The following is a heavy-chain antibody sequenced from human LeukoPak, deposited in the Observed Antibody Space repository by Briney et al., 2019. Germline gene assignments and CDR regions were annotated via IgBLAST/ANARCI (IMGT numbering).Heavy chain of an antibody. CDR1: GYTFTAYY. V-gene: IGHV1-2*02. CDR2: ISPYTGGT. Sequence: GASVQVSCKASGYTFTAYYIHWVRQAPGQGLEWMGWISPYTGGTNYAQKFQGRVTITQDRSSNTVYMDLNRLTSDDTALYYCARDHNSENWGSLGKWGQGTLVTVSS. J-gene: IGHJ4*02. CDR3: ARDHNSENWGSLGK. D-gene: IGHD7-27*01.